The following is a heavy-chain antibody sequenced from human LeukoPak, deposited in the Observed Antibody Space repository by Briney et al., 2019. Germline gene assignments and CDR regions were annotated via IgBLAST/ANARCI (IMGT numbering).Heavy chain of an antibody. J-gene: IGHJ5*02. CDR3: ARDGLLWFGTPRFDP. Sequence: ASVKVSCKASGYTFTGYYMHWVRQAPGQGLEWMGWINPNSGGTNYAQKFQGRVTMTRDTSISTAYMELSRLRSGDTAVYYCARDGLLWFGTPRFDPWGQGTLVTVSS. CDR2: INPNSGGT. D-gene: IGHD3-10*01. V-gene: IGHV1-2*02. CDR1: GYTFTGYY.